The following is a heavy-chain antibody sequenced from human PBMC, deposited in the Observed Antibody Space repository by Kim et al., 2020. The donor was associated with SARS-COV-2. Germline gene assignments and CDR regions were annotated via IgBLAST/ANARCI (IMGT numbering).Heavy chain of an antibody. J-gene: IGHJ3*02. Sequence: GGSLRLSCAASGFTFSNAWMSWVRQAPGKGLEWVGRIKSKTDGGTTDYAAPVKGRFTISRDDSKNTLYLQMNSLKTEDTAVYYCTTDPSPIAAAPQGIWGQGTMVTVSS. CDR3: TTDPSPIAAAPQGI. CDR1: GFTFSNAW. D-gene: IGHD6-13*01. CDR2: IKSKTDGGTT. V-gene: IGHV3-15*01.